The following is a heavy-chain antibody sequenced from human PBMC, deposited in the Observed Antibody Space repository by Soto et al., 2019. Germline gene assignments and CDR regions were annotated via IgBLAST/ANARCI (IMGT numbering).Heavy chain of an antibody. CDR3: ARGGLIVATIPGWNWFDP. V-gene: IGHV4-59*11. D-gene: IGHD5-12*01. J-gene: IGHJ5*02. Sequence: SETLSLTCTVSGVSITNHYWTWIRQPPGKGLEWIGNIHYSGSTNYSPSLKSRVIISVDTSEKQSSLKLSSVTAADTAVYYCARGGLIVATIPGWNWFDPWGQGTLVTVSS. CDR2: IHYSGST. CDR1: GVSITNHY.